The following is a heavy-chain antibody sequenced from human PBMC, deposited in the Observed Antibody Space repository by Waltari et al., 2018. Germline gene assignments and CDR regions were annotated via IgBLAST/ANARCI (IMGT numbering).Heavy chain of an antibody. J-gene: IGHJ6*02. V-gene: IGHV4-4*02. Sequence: QVQLQESGPGLVKPSGTLSLTCAVSGGSISSSNWWSWVRQPPGKGLEWIGEIYHSGSTNYNPSLKSRVTISVDKSKNQFSLKLSSVTAADTAVYYCARDFFKFGGWSMYYYGMDVWGQGTTVTVSS. CDR3: ARDFFKFGGWSMYYYGMDV. CDR1: GGSISSSNW. CDR2: IYHSGST. D-gene: IGHD6-19*01.